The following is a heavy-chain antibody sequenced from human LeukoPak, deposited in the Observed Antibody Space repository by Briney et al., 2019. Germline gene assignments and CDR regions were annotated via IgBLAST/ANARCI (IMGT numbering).Heavy chain of an antibody. V-gene: IGHV3-43*02. Sequence: GGSLRLSCVVSGINFADYAMHWGRQPPGKGLEWVSLISADGGSTFSADSVKGRFSISRDNSKNSLYLQMNSLRSEDTTMYYCAKESGKFDYWGQGTLVAVSS. CDR3: AKESGKFDY. J-gene: IGHJ4*02. CDR2: ISADGGST. CDR1: GINFADYA.